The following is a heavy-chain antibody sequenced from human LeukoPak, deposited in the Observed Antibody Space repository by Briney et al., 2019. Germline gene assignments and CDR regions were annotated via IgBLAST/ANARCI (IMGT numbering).Heavy chain of an antibody. J-gene: IGHJ4*02. CDR3: ARGAGFAEPLPEY. V-gene: IGHV1-3*01. CDR2: INAGHGNT. Sequence: ASVKVSCKASGYTFTSYAIQWVRQAPGQRLECMGWINAGHGNTKYSQKFQGRVTITRDTSASTAYMELSSLRSEDTAVYYCARGAGFAEPLPEYWGQGTLLTVSS. CDR1: GYTFTSYA. D-gene: IGHD1-14*01.